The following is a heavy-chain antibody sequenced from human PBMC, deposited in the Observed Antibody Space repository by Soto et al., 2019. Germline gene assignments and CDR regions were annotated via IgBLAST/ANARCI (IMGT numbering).Heavy chain of an antibody. D-gene: IGHD1-26*01. CDR2: IYYSGST. V-gene: IGHV4-31*03. J-gene: IGHJ5*01. Sequence: QVQLQESGPGLVKPSQTLSLTCSVSGGSISSGGYYWSWIRQHPEKGLEWIGYIYYSGSTNQNPSLKSRVIISVDTSSNRFSLDLRSVTAADTAIYYCARNSASWQWFDYWGQGTLVTVSS. CDR1: GGSISSGGYY. CDR3: ARNSASWQWFDY.